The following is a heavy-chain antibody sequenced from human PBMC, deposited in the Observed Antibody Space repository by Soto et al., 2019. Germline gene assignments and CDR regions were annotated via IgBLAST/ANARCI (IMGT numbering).Heavy chain of an antibody. CDR3: AREYGSGSYGIDY. CDR1: GGSISSGGYY. CDR2: IYYSGST. J-gene: IGHJ4*02. D-gene: IGHD3-10*01. Sequence: TSETLSLTCTVSGGSISSGGYYWSWIRQHPGKGLEWIGYIYYSGSTYYNPSLKSRVTISVDTSKNQFSLKLSSVTAADTAVYYCAREYGSGSYGIDYWGQGTLVTVSS. V-gene: IGHV4-31*03.